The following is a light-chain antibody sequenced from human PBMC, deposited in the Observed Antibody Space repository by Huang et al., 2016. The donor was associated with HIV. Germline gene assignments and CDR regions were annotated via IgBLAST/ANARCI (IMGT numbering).Light chain of an antibody. CDR2: DAS. V-gene: IGKV3-15*01. J-gene: IGKJ4*01. Sequence: EIEMTQSPATLSVSPGERATLSCRASHSVDSDLAWYQQKPGQAPRLLIYDASTRATGISAKFNGTGSGTEFSLSITHLQSEDFAVYYCQQYNDWPPLTFGGGTKVEI. CDR3: QQYNDWPPLT. CDR1: HSVDSD.